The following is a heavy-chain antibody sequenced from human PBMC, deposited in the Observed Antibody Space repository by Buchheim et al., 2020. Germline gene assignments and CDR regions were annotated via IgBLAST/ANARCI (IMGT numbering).Heavy chain of an antibody. J-gene: IGHJ4*02. CDR2: IDGSGTAI. CDR1: GFTFSNYE. D-gene: IGHD2-8*02. CDR3: AREGLVRSTDFDY. V-gene: IGHV3-48*03. Sequence: EVQLVESGGGLVQPGGSLRLSRAASGFTFSNYEMNWVRQAPGKGLEWLSYIDGSGTAIYYADSVKGRFTISRDNAKNSLFLQMNSLRAEDTAVYYCAREGLVRSTDFDYWGQGTL.